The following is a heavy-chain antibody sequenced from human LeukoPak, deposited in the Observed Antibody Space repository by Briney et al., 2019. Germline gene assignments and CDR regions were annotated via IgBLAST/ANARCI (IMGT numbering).Heavy chain of an antibody. Sequence: SETLSLTCTVSGGSISSYYWSWIRQPPGKGLEWIGYIYYSGSTNYIPSLKSRVTISVDTSKNQFSLKLSSVTAADTAVYYCARGDDFWSGFPDYWGQGTLVTVSS. CDR3: ARGDDFWSGFPDY. J-gene: IGHJ4*02. V-gene: IGHV4-59*01. CDR1: GGSISSYY. D-gene: IGHD3-3*01. CDR2: IYYSGST.